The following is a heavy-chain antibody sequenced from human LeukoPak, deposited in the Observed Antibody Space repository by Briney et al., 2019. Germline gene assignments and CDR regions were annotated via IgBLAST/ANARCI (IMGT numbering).Heavy chain of an antibody. Sequence: SETLSLTCTVSGGSISSYYWSWVRQPPGKGLEWMGYIYYSGSTNYNPSLKSRVTIPVDTSKNQFSLKLSSVTAADTAVYYCARGLMVRGVLAYFDYWGQGTLVTVSS. CDR1: GGSISSYY. CDR2: IYYSGST. D-gene: IGHD3-10*01. V-gene: IGHV4-59*01. J-gene: IGHJ4*02. CDR3: ARGLMVRGVLAYFDY.